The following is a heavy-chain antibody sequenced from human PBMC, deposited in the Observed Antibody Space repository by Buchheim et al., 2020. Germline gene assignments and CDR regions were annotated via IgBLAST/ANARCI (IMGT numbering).Heavy chain of an antibody. Sequence: QVQLQESGPGLVKPSGTPSLTCAVSGGSISSSNWWSWVRQPPGKGLEWIGEIYHSGSTNYNPSLKSRVTISVDKSKNQFSPKLSSVTAADTAVYYCARDERGYCSSTSCPYGYYYYYGMDVWGQGTT. CDR3: ARDERGYCSSTSCPYGYYYYYGMDV. V-gene: IGHV4-4*02. CDR1: GGSISSSNW. D-gene: IGHD2-2*01. CDR2: IYHSGST. J-gene: IGHJ6*02.